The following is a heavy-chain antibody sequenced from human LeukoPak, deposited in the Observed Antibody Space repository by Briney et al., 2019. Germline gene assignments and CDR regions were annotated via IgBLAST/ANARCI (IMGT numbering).Heavy chain of an antibody. J-gene: IGHJ4*02. CDR2: IKQDGSEK. D-gene: IGHD6-13*01. CDR1: GFTFSSYW. Sequence: PGGSLRLSCAASGFTFSSYWMSWVRQAPGTGPEWVANIKQDGSEKYYVDSVKGRFTISRDNSKNTLYLQMNSLRAEDTAVYYCAKTRPLDSSSWSHGDYWGQGTPVTVSS. CDR3: AKTRPLDSSSWSHGDY. V-gene: IGHV3-7*03.